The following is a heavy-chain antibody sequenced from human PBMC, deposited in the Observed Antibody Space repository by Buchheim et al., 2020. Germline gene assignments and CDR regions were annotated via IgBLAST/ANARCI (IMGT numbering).Heavy chain of an antibody. D-gene: IGHD3-22*01. J-gene: IGHJ4*02. V-gene: IGHV3-23*01. Sequence: EVQVLESGGGLVQPGESLRLSCAASGFTFSSYAMSWVRQAPGKGLEWVSAITGSGGNTYYADSVKGRFTIPKDNSKNTLILQMNSLRAEDTAVYLCVKQSTSSGYSSFDYWGQGTL. CDR1: GFTFSSYA. CDR3: VKQSTSSGYSSFDY. CDR2: ITGSGGNT.